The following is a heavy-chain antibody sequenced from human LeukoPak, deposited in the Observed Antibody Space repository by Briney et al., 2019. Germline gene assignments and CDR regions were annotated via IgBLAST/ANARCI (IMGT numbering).Heavy chain of an antibody. Sequence: GGSLRLSCAASGFTFSSFGMHWVRQAPGKGLEWVADIWYNGSNKYYAESVKGRFTISRDNSKNTLYLQMDSLRAEDTAVYYCSRGGYGDYNNWFDPWGQGTLVIVSS. CDR2: IWYNGSNK. D-gene: IGHD4-17*01. CDR3: SRGGYGDYNNWFDP. CDR1: GFTFSSFG. V-gene: IGHV3-33*01. J-gene: IGHJ5*02.